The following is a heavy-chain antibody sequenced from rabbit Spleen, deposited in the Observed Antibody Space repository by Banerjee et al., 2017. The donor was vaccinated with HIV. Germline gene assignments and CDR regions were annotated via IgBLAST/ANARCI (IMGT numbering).Heavy chain of an antibody. J-gene: IGHJ4*01. Sequence: QEQLEASGGGLVKPEGSLTPTCQSSVFSFSARDVLCWFRQPPGKGLEWIGYIDPLFGSTYYANWVNGRFSISRENTQNTVYLQLNSLTAADTATYFCVRDQAGYAGFGPFCFNLWGPGTLVTVS. CDR1: VFSFSARDV. D-gene: IGHD4-2*01. V-gene: IGHV1S47*01. CDR2: IDPLFGST. CDR3: VRDQAGYAGFGPFCFNL.